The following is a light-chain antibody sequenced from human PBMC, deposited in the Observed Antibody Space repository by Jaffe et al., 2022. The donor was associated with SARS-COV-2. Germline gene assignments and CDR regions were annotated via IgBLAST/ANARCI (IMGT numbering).Light chain of an antibody. CDR3: MQALQTPLT. Sequence: DIVMTQSPLSLPVTPGEPASISCRSSQSLLYINGYTYLHWYLQKPGQSPQLLIYLGSNRASGVPDRFSGSGSGTDFTLKISRVEAEDVGVYYCMQALQTPLTFGGGTKVEIK. V-gene: IGKV2-28*01. J-gene: IGKJ4*01. CDR2: LGS. CDR1: QSLLYINGYTY.